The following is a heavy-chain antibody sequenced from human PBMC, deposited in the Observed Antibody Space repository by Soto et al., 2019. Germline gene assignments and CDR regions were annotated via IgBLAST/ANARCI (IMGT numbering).Heavy chain of an antibody. V-gene: IGHV3-33*01. CDR3: ARDSGSLPGDY. J-gene: IGHJ4*02. CDR1: GFTFSSYG. D-gene: IGHD1-26*01. CDR2: IWYDGSNK. Sequence: PGGSLRLSCAASGFTFSSYGMHWVRQAPGKGLEWVAVIWYDGSNKYYADSVKGRFTISRDNSKNTLYLQMNSLRAEDTAVYYCARDSGSLPGDYWGQGTLVTVSS.